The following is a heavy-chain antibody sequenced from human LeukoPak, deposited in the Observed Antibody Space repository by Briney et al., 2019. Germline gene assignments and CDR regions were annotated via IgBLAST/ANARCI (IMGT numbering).Heavy chain of an antibody. CDR2: IYSDGSNT. J-gene: IGHJ3*02. CDR1: GFTFSNYW. V-gene: IGHV3-74*01. Sequence: GGSLRLSCAASGFTFSNYWMHWVRQAPGKGLEWVTRIYSDGSNTVYAEPVKGRFTISRDNAKNTLFLQMNSLRAEDTAVYYCARDGSGTLYGAFDIWGQGTMVTVSS. D-gene: IGHD3-10*01. CDR3: ARDGSGTLYGAFDI.